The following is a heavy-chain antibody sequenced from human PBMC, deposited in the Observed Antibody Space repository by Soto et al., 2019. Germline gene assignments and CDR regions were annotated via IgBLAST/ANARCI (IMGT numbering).Heavy chain of an antibody. V-gene: IGHV1-18*01. J-gene: IGHJ4*02. D-gene: IGHD3-10*01. CDR3: ARGGGYYGAGTYPFAY. Sequence: QVQLVQSGAEVKKPGASVKVSCKTSGYTFSNYGIAWVRQAPGQSLEWMGWISVYNYNTNYAQKLQGRVTMTRDISTSTAYMELRSLISDDTAVYYCARGGGYYGAGTYPFAYWGQGTLVTVSS. CDR2: ISVYNYNT. CDR1: GYTFSNYG.